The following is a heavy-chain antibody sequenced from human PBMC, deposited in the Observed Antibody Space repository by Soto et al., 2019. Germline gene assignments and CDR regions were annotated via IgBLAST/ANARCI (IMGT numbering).Heavy chain of an antibody. D-gene: IGHD3-9*01. CDR3: ARGEWNYDILLGHVDY. CDR1: GGTFSSYA. CDR2: IIPIFGTA. J-gene: IGHJ4*02. V-gene: IGHV1-69*01. Sequence: QVQLVQSGAEVKKPGSSVKVSCKASGGTFSSYAISWVRQAPGQGLEWMGGIIPIFGTANYAQKFQGGVNYIFGTENHPRKVHSRLTITTNQPTRTDYMGLSSLRSEDTAVYDCARGEWNYDILLGHVDYWGKGTLVTVCS.